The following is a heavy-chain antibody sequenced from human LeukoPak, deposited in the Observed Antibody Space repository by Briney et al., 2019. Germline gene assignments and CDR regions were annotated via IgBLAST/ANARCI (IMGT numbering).Heavy chain of an antibody. CDR1: GFTFSRYT. CDR2: ISRSGADI. J-gene: IGHJ2*01. CDR3: ARGGVFTMARGVEIITNNHHSYFDF. V-gene: IGHV3-21*01. D-gene: IGHD3-10*01. Sequence: PGGSLRLSCAASGFTFSRYTLHWVRQAPGKGLEWVSSISRSGADIYYAHSVKGRFAISRDNDANSLSLQMNNLRVEDAAVYFCARGGVFTMARGVEIITNNHHSYFDFWGRGTLVAVSA.